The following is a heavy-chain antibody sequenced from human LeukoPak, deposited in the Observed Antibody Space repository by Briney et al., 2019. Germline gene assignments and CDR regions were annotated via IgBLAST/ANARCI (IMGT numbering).Heavy chain of an antibody. V-gene: IGHV4-34*01. D-gene: IGHD3-22*01. J-gene: IGHJ4*02. Sequence: SETLSLTCAVYGGSFSGYYWSWIRQPPGKGLEWIGEINHSGSTNYTPSLKSRVTTSLDTSKNKISLKLSSVTAADTAVYYCATVRWLGCLDYWGEGTLVTVSS. CDR3: ATVRWLGCLDY. CDR2: INHSGST. CDR1: GGSFSGYY.